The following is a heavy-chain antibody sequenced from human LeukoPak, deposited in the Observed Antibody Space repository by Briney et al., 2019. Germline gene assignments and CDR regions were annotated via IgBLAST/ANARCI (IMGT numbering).Heavy chain of an antibody. CDR3: ARELLDYGDYGFDY. Sequence: GSSAKVSCKASGGTFSSYAISWVRQAPGQGLEWMGRIIPILGIANYAQKFQGRVTITADKSTSTAYMELSSLRSEDTAVFYCARELLDYGDYGFDYWGQGTLVTVSS. CDR1: GGTFSSYA. CDR2: IIPILGIA. J-gene: IGHJ4*02. V-gene: IGHV1-69*04. D-gene: IGHD4-17*01.